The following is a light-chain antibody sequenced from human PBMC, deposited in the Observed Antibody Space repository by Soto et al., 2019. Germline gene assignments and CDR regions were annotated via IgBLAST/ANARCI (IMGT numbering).Light chain of an antibody. V-gene: IGLV2-23*02. CDR3: CSYAGDSNV. Sequence: QSALTQPASVSESPGQSITISCTGTSSDVGNYKFVSWYQHHPGRAPKLMIYEDNKRPSGVSDRFSGSKSGNTASLTISGLQIDDEADYYCCSYAGDSNVFGTGTKVTVL. J-gene: IGLJ1*01. CDR1: SSDVGNYKF. CDR2: EDN.